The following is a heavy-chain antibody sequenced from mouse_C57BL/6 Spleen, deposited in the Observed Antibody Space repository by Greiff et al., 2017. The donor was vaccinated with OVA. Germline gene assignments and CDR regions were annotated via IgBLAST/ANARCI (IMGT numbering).Heavy chain of an antibody. V-gene: IGHV5-17*01. CDR3: AVTTGAYLDY. CDR2: ISSGSSTI. CDR1: GFTFSDYG. J-gene: IGHJ2*01. D-gene: IGHD1-1*01. Sequence: EVMLVESGGGLVKPGGSLKLSCAASGFTFSDYGMHWVRQAPEKGLEWVAYISSGSSTIYYADTVKGRFTISRDNAKNTLFLQMTSLRSEDTAMYYCAVTTGAYLDYWGQGTTRTVSS.